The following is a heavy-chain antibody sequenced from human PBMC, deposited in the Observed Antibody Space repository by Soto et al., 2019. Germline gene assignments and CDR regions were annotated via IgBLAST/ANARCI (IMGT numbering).Heavy chain of an antibody. Sequence: QITLKESGPTLVKPTQTLTLTCTFSGFSLSTSGVGVGWIRQPPGKALEWLALIYWDDDKRYSPSLKGRRTSTKDTAKNQVGRTRTNMDPVDTATDYGAHRPAAGTTDNWFAPGGQGTLVTVTS. CDR1: GFSLSTSGVG. CDR3: AHRPAAGTTDNWFAP. D-gene: IGHD1-7*01. J-gene: IGHJ5*02. CDR2: IYWDDDK. V-gene: IGHV2-5*02.